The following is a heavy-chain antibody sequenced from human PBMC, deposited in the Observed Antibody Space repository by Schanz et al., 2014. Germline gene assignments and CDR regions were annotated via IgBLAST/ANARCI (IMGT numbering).Heavy chain of an antibody. V-gene: IGHV3-74*01. CDR2: VSRDGSET. J-gene: IGHJ6*02. CDR1: GFTFNTSW. D-gene: IGHD3-10*01. CDR3: ARGASRGYCAMDV. Sequence: EVQLVTSGGDLVQPGGSLRLSCAASGFTFNTSWFHWVRQPPGKGLLWVSRVSRDGSETTYVDSVRGRFTISRDTAKNTVHLKMNKPRAEDAAGYDCARGASRGYCAMDVWGQGTTVTVSS.